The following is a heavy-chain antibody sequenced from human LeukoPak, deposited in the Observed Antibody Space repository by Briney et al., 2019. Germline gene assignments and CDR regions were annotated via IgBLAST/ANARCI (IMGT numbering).Heavy chain of an antibody. D-gene: IGHD4-23*01. CDR3: ARRGDGGRSFDY. Sequence: GGSLRLSCAASGFTVSDNYMSWVRQAPGKGLEWVSLIYSAGSTYYADSVTGRFTFSRDNSKNTLFLQMNSLRAEDTAVYYCARRGDGGRSFDYWGQGTLVTVSS. V-gene: IGHV3-53*01. CDR1: GFTVSDNY. CDR2: IYSAGST. J-gene: IGHJ4*02.